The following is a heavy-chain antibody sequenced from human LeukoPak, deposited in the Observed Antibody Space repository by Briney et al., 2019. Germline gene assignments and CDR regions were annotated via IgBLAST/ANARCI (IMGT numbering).Heavy chain of an antibody. CDR2: INQDGSEK. D-gene: IGHD2-2*01. Sequence: GGSLRLSCGASGFTFDDYWMSWVRQAPGQGLEWVANINQDGSEKYYLDSAKGRFTISRDNARNSLYLQVDSLRAEDTAVYYCARGGTSGYSSTRHFWGGNYYFDYWGQGSLVTVSS. V-gene: IGHV3-7*01. J-gene: IGHJ4*02. CDR3: ARGGTSGYSSTRHFWGGNYYFDY. CDR1: GFTFDDYW.